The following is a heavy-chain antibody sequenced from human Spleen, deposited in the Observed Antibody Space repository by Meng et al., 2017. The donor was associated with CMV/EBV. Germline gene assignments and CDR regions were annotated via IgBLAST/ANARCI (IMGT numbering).Heavy chain of an antibody. D-gene: IGHD3-16*01. CDR2: IRYDGINK. CDR1: GFTFSGYD. V-gene: IGHV3-30*02. J-gene: IGHJ4*02. CDR3: ANPKYVIDY. Sequence: GESLKISCTTSGFTFSGYDMYWVRQAPGKGLEWVAYIRYDGINKYYRDSVKGRFTISRDNSKNTLHLQMDSLRTEDTAMYYCANPKYVIDYCGQGTLVTVSS.